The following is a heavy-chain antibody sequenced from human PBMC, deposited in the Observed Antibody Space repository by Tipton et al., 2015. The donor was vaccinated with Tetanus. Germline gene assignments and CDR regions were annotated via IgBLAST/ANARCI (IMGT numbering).Heavy chain of an antibody. Sequence: SLRLSCAASGFTFSSYAMSWVRQAPGKGLEWVSAISGSGGSTYYADSVKGRFTISRDNSKNTLYLQMNSLRAEDTAVYYCAKGYSSSFVYFDYWGQGTLVTVSS. D-gene: IGHD6-6*01. CDR2: ISGSGGST. CDR1: GFTFSSYA. CDR3: AKGYSSSFVYFDY. J-gene: IGHJ4*02. V-gene: IGHV3-23*01.